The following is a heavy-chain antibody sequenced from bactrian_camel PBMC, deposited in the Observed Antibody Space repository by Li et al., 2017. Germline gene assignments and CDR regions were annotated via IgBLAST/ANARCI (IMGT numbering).Heavy chain of an antibody. CDR1: GYTLSSYC. D-gene: IGHD1*01. Sequence: HVQLVESGGGSVQAGGSLRLSCTASGYTLSSYCMGWFRRLPGQEREGVAAIAGDGRTDYADSVRGRFTISRDGAKNIIELQMHSLKPEDTAMYYCAADLVTDEPSLVEREYYYWGQGTQVTVS. V-gene: IGHV3S53*01. J-gene: IGHJ4*01. CDR2: IAGDGRT. CDR3: AADLVTDEPSLVEREYYY.